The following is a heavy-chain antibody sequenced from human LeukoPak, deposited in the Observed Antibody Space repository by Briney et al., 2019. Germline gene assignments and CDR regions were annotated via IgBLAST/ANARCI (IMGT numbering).Heavy chain of an antibody. Sequence: PSETLSLTCTVSGVSISSHYWSWIRQPPGKGLEWVGYISYSGSTNYNPSLKSRVTISIDTSRTQFSVKLTSVTAADTALYYCARADASGSKRWFDPWGQGILVIVSS. D-gene: IGHD3-10*01. V-gene: IGHV4-59*11. CDR3: ARADASGSKRWFDP. CDR2: ISYSGST. J-gene: IGHJ5*02. CDR1: GVSISSHY.